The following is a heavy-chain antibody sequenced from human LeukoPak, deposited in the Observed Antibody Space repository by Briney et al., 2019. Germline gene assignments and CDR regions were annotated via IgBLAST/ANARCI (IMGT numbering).Heavy chain of an antibody. J-gene: IGHJ4*02. V-gene: IGHV3-48*01. Sequence: GGSLRLSCAASGFTFSIYNMNWVRQAPGKGLEWVSFINSGSGSITHYADSVKGRFTISRDNAKNSLYLQMNSLRAEDTAVYYCARDYADYVGYFFFDYWGQGTLVTVSS. CDR1: GFTFSIYN. CDR2: INSGSGSIT. CDR3: ARDYADYVGYFFFDY. D-gene: IGHD4-17*01.